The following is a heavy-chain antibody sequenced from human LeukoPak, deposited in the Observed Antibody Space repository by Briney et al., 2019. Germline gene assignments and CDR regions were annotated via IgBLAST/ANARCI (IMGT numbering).Heavy chain of an antibody. CDR3: ARDVPQNCSGGSCYSFWFDP. CDR2: IYYSGST. J-gene: IGHJ5*02. V-gene: IGHV4-39*07. Sequence: PSETLSLTCTVSGGSISSSSYYWGWIRQPPGKGLEWIGSIYYSGSTYYNPSLKSRVTISVDTSKNQFSLKLSSVTAADTAVYYCARDVPQNCSGGSCYSFWFDPWGQGTLVTVSS. D-gene: IGHD2-15*01. CDR1: GGSISSSSYY.